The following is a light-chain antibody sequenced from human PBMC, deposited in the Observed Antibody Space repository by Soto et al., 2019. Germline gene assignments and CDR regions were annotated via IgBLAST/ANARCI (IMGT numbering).Light chain of an antibody. CDR1: SSDIGAYKF. J-gene: IGLJ3*02. Sequence: QSALTQPASVSGSPGQSITISCTGNSSDIGAYKFVSWYQQQSGHAPKLMTYEVNNRPSGVSNRFSGSKSGNTASLTIAGLQAEDEADYYCCSYTSSNTVVFGGGTKLTVL. CDR3: CSYTSSNTVV. V-gene: IGLV2-14*01. CDR2: EVN.